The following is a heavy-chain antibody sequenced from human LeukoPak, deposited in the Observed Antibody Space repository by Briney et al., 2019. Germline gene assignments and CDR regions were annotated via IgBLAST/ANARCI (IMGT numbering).Heavy chain of an antibody. V-gene: IGHV4-59*01. CDR2: IYYSGST. CDR3: ASAGIAVAGTNYFDY. Sequence: SETLSPTCTVSGGSISSYYWSWIRQPPGKGLEWIGYIYYSGSTNYNPSLKSRVTISVDTSKNQFSLKLSSVTAADTAVYYCASAGIAVAGTNYFDYWGQGTLVTVSS. D-gene: IGHD6-19*01. J-gene: IGHJ4*02. CDR1: GGSISSYY.